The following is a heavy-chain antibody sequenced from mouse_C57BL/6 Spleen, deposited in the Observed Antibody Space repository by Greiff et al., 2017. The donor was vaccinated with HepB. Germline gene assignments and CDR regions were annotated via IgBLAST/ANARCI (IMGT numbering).Heavy chain of an antibody. D-gene: IGHD1-1*01. CDR3: ARKDYYGSSTPFAY. V-gene: IGHV1-85*01. J-gene: IGHJ3*01. CDR2: IYPRDGST. Sequence: VQLQESGPELVKPGASVKLSCKASGYTFTSYDINWVKQRPGQGLEWIGWIYPRDGSTKYNEKFKGKATLTVDTSSSTAYMELHSLTSEDSAVYFCARKDYYGSSTPFAYWGQGTLVTVSA. CDR1: GYTFTSYD.